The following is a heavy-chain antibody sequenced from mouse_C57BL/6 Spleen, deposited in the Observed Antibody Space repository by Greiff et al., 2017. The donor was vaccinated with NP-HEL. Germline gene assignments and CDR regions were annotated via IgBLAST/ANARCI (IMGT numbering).Heavy chain of an antibody. V-gene: IGHV1-81*01. Sequence: QVQLQQSGAELARPGASVQLSCKASGYTFTSYGISWVKQRTGQGLEWIGEIYPRSGNTYYNEKFKGKATLTADKSSSTAYMELRSLTSEDSAVYFCARGRDYYSNYDAMDYWGQGTSVTVSS. CDR2: IYPRSGNT. D-gene: IGHD2-5*01. J-gene: IGHJ4*01. CDR3: ARGRDYYSNYDAMDY. CDR1: GYTFTSYG.